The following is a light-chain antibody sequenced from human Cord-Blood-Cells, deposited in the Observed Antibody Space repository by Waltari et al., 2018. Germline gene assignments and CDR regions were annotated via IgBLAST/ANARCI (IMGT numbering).Light chain of an antibody. CDR1: QGISSW. CDR3: QQDNSFPRT. J-gene: IGKJ1*01. V-gene: IGKV1-12*01. Sequence: DIQMTQSPSSVSASVGDRVPITCRASQGISSWLARYQQKTGKAPKLLIYAASSLQSGVPSRFIGSGSGTDFTLTISSLQPEDFATYYCQQDNSFPRTFGQGTKVEIK. CDR2: AAS.